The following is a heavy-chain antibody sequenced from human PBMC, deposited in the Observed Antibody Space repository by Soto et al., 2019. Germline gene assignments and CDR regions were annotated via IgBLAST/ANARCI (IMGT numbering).Heavy chain of an antibody. Sequence: GGSLRLSCAASGFTFSSYAMSWVRQAPGKGLEWVSAISVSGGSTYYADSVKGRFTISXXXSXXTXXLXXNSXRSXDTAVYYCGRGRSGQIFVFYWGQGTPDTVSS. V-gene: IGHV3-23*01. CDR2: ISVSGGST. D-gene: IGHD1-26*01. J-gene: IGHJ4*02. CDR3: GRGRSGQIFVFY. CDR1: GFTFSSYA.